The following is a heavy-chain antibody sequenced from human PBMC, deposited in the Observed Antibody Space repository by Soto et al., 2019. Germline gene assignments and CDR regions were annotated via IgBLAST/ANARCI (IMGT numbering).Heavy chain of an antibody. Sequence: GGSLRLSCAASGFTFSSYPMHWVRQAPGKGLEWVAVISYDGSNKYYADSVKGRFTISRDNSKNTLYLQMNSLRAEDTAVYYCARDSTRYYYDSNEDFWGQGTLVTVSS. J-gene: IGHJ4*02. CDR1: GFTFSSYP. D-gene: IGHD3-22*01. CDR3: ARDSTRYYYDSNEDF. CDR2: ISYDGSNK. V-gene: IGHV3-30-3*01.